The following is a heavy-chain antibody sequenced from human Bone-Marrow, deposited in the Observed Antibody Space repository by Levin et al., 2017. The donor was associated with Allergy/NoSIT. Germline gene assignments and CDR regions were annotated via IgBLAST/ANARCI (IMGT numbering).Heavy chain of an antibody. J-gene: IGHJ6*02. V-gene: IGHV4-39*07. CDR2: IFYTGPT. CDR3: ARERIATNYYGMDV. CDR1: GDSLNSGTYY. Sequence: SETLSLTCTVSGDSLNSGTYYWGWIRQPPGKGLEWIGSIFYTGPTHYNASLKSRVTISLDTSKSQFSLRLSSVTVADTAVYYCARERIATNYYGMDVWGQGTRITVSS. D-gene: IGHD2-21*01.